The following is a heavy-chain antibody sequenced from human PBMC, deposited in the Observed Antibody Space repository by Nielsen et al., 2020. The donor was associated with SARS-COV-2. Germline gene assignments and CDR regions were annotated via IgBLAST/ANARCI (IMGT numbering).Heavy chain of an antibody. J-gene: IGHJ6*02. CDR1: GFTFSNAW. D-gene: IGHD1-7*01. CDR3: GRGGWNYPLNGMDV. Sequence: GESLKISCAASGFTFSNAWMSWVRQAPGKGLEWVGRIKSKTDGGTTDYAAPVKGRFTISRDDSKNTLFLQMNSLKTEDTAVYYCGRGGWNYPLNGMDVWGQGTTVTVSS. V-gene: IGHV3-15*01. CDR2: IKSKTDGGTT.